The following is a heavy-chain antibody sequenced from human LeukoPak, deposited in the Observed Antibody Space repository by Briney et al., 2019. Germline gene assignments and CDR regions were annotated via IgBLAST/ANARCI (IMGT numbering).Heavy chain of an antibody. D-gene: IGHD4-23*01. V-gene: IGHV3-66*02. CDR3: VRQGGGDNCR. CDR2: IYPWGSA. J-gene: IGHJ4*01. CDR1: GIALNTND. Sequence: GGSLRLSCAASGIALNTNDMNWVCQAPGKGLEWVSIIYPWGSAFYTDSVKGRFTVTRDESKNMMFLQMNTLSPADTAMYYCVRQGGGDNCRWGQGALVTVSS.